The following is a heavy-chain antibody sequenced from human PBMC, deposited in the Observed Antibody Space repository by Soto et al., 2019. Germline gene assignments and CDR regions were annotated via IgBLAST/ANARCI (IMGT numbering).Heavy chain of an antibody. CDR3: ARDGYYDILTGYYTPNAFDI. CDR2: MNPNSGNT. J-gene: IGHJ3*02. Sequence: QVQLVQSGAEVKKPGASVKVSCKASGYTFTRYDINWVRQATGQGLEWMGWMNPNSGNTGYAQKFQGRVTMTRNTSISTAYMELSSLRSEDTAVYYCARDGYYDILTGYYTPNAFDIWGQGTMVTVSS. V-gene: IGHV1-8*01. D-gene: IGHD3-9*01. CDR1: GYTFTRYD.